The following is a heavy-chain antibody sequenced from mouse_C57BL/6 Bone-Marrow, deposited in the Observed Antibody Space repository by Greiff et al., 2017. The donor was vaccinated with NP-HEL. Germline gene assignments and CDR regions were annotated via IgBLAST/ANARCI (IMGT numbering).Heavy chain of an antibody. V-gene: IGHV2-9-1*01. J-gene: IGHJ3*01. CDR1: GFSLTSYA. CDR2: IWTGGGT. D-gene: IGHD1-1*01. Sequence: QVQLKESGPGLVAPSQSLSITCTVSGFSLTSYAISWVRQPPGKGLEWLGVIWTGGGTKYNSALKSRLSISKDNSKSQVFLKMNSLQTDDTARYYCARNYYGSSYSFAYWGQGTLVTVSA. CDR3: ARNYYGSSYSFAY.